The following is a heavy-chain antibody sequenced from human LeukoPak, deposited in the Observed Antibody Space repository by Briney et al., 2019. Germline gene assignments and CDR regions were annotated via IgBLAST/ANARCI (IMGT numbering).Heavy chain of an antibody. CDR3: ARGGGYFEFAYFDY. CDR2: ISYDGSNK. J-gene: IGHJ4*02. CDR1: GFTFSSYA. D-gene: IGHD3-22*01. V-gene: IGHV3-30-3*01. Sequence: GRSLRLSCAASGFTFSSYAMRWVRQAPGKGLEWVAVISYDGSNKYYADSVKGRFTISRNNSKNTLYLQMNSLRAEDTAVYYCARGGGYFEFAYFDYWGQGTLVTVSS.